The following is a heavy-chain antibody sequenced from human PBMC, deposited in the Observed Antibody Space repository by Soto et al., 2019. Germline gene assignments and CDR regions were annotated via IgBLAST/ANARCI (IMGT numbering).Heavy chain of an antibody. CDR1: GYTFTSYG. Sequence: ASVKVSCKASGYTFTSYGISWVRQAPGQGLEWMGWISAYNGNTNYAQKLQGRVTMTTDTSMSTAYMELRSLRSDDTAVYYCARELNSWDGGYYFDYWGQGTLVTVSS. J-gene: IGHJ4*02. CDR3: ARELNSWDGGYYFDY. CDR2: ISAYNGNT. D-gene: IGHD4-17*01. V-gene: IGHV1-18*04.